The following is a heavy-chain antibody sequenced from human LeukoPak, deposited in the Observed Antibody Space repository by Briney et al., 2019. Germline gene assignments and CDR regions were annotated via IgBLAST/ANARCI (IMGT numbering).Heavy chain of an antibody. D-gene: IGHD6-19*01. J-gene: IGHJ4*02. V-gene: IGHV4-39*07. CDR2: IYYSGST. CDR1: GGSVSSGSYY. Sequence: SETLSLTCTVSGGSVSSGSYYWGWIRQPPGKGLEWIGNIYYSGSTYYNPSLKSRVTISVETSKNQFSLKLSSVTAADTAMYYCARLGSSSGWYFHYWGQGTLVTVSP. CDR3: ARLGSSSGWYFHY.